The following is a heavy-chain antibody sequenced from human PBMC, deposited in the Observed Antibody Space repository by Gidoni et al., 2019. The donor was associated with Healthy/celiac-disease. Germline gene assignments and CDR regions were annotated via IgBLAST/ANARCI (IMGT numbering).Heavy chain of an antibody. D-gene: IGHD3-10*01. Sequence: EVQLVESGGGLVKPGGSLRLSCAASGFTFSSYSMNWVRQAPGKGLEWVSSISSSISYIYYADSVKGRFTISRDNAKNSLYLQMNSLRAEDTAVYYCARDSMVRGVIIRSAYWGQGTLVTVSS. V-gene: IGHV3-21*01. CDR1: GFTFSSYS. J-gene: IGHJ4*02. CDR3: ARDSMVRGVIIRSAY. CDR2: ISSSISYI.